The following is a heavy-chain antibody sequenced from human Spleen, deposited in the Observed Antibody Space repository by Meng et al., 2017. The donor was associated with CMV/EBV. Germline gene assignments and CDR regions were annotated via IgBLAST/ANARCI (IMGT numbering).Heavy chain of an antibody. CDR3: ARGGIQLLNWFDP. D-gene: IGHD4-23*01. CDR1: GGYISTYH. V-gene: IGHV4-59*01. Sequence: TVSGGYISTYHWSWIRQHPGKGLEWIGYIYYSGTTNYNPSLKSRVTMSVATSKNQISLKLTSVTAADTAVYYCARGGIQLLNWFDPWGQGTLVTVSS. CDR2: IYYSGTT. J-gene: IGHJ5*02.